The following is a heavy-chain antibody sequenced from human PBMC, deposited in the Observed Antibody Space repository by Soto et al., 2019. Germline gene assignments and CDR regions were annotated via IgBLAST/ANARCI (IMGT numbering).Heavy chain of an antibody. V-gene: IGHV4-59*01. CDR2: IYYSGST. J-gene: IGHJ4*02. CDR3: ARGKGYSYGSFDY. Sequence: SETLSLTCTVSGGSISSYYWSWIRQPPGKGLEWIGYIYYSGSTNYNPSLKSRVTISVDTSKNQFSLKLSSVTAADTAVYYCARGKGYSYGSFDYWGQGTLVTVSS. CDR1: GGSISSYY. D-gene: IGHD5-18*01.